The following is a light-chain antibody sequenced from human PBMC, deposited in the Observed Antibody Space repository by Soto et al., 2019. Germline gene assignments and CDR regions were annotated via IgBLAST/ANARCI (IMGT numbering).Light chain of an antibody. CDR2: DVS. J-gene: IGLJ1*01. CDR1: SSDVGGYNY. CDR3: SSYTTSNTRQIV. V-gene: IGLV2-14*03. Sequence: QSVLTQPASVSGTPGQSITISCTGTSSDVGGYNYVSWYQHHPGKAPKLMIYDVSNRPSGVSNRFSGSTSGNTASLTISGLQPEDEADYYCSSYTTSNTRQIVFGTGTKLTVL.